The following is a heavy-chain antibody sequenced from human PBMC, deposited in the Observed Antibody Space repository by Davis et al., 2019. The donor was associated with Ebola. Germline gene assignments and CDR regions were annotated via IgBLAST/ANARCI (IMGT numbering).Heavy chain of an antibody. CDR1: GFAVSTSF. V-gene: IGHV3-66*01. J-gene: IGHJ4*02. Sequence: PGGSLRLSCAASGFAVSTSFMTWVRQAPGKGLEWVSIINSGDITYYADSVKGRFTISRDNAKNSLYLQMNSLRAEDTAVYYCAREMKIGNVVPAAHPFDYWGQGTLVTVSS. CDR2: INSGDIT. D-gene: IGHD2-2*01. CDR3: AREMKIGNVVPAAHPFDY.